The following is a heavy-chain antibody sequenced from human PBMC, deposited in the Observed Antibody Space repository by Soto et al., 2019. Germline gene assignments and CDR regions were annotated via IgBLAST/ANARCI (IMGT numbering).Heavy chain of an antibody. CDR2: IIPILGIA. D-gene: IGHD3-22*01. J-gene: IGHJ4*02. V-gene: IGHV1-69*02. CDR3: AVDSSGYNGAVY. Sequence: QVQLVQSGAEVKKPGSSVKVSCKASGGTFSSYTISWVRQAPGQGLEWMGRIIPILGIANYAQKFQGRVTITEDKATSTAYMELSSLRSEDTAVYYCAVDSSGYNGAVYWGQGTLVTVSS. CDR1: GGTFSSYT.